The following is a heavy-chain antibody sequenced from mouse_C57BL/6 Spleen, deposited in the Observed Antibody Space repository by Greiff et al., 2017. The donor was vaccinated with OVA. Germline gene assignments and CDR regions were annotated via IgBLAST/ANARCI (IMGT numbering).Heavy chain of an antibody. J-gene: IGHJ2*01. CDR2: IWSDGST. V-gene: IGHV2-2*01. D-gene: IGHD2-4*01. CDR3: ARTTCYDYDGGFDY. CDR1: GFSLTSYG. Sequence: QVQLQQSGPGLVQPSQRLSITCTVSGFSLTSYGVHWVRQSPGKGLEWLGVIWSDGSTDYNAALISRLSISKDNSKSQVFFRMNSLQADDTAIYYCARTTCYDYDGGFDYWGQGTTLTVSS.